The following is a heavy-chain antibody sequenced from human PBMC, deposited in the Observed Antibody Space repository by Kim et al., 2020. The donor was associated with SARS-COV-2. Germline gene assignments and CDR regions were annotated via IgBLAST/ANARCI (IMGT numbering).Heavy chain of an antibody. CDR3: ARTGENYDSWYDP. CDR1: GGSMNRDDTC. Sequence: SETLSLTCNVSGGSMNRDDTCWSWIRQSPGKGLEWIGYTYYSGVTLYNPSLKSRLTISVYKSNNQFSLTPSSVTAADTAVYYCARTGENYDSWYDPGGPGTLVTVSS. V-gene: IGHV4-30-4*01. CDR2: TYYSGVT. J-gene: IGHJ5*02. D-gene: IGHD3-9*01.